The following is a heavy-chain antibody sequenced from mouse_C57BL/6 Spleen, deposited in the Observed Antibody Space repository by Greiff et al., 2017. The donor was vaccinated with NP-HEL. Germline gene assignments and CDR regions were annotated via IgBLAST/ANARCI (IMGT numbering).Heavy chain of an antibody. CDR1: GYTFTSYW. Sequence: VQLQQPGAELVRPGTSVKLSCKASGYTFTSYWMHWVKQRPGQGLEWIGVIDPSDSYTNYNQKFKGKATLTVDTSSSTAYMQLSSLTSEDSAVYYCAGEGALFFDYWGQGTTLTVSS. V-gene: IGHV1-59*01. J-gene: IGHJ2*01. CDR2: IDPSDSYT. CDR3: AGEGALFFDY.